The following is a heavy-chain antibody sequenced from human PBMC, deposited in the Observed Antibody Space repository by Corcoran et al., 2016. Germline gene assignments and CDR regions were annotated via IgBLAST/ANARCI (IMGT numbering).Heavy chain of an antibody. V-gene: IGHV3-30*18. CDR3: AKAEKAGDPSHFDY. CDR2: ISYDGSNK. Sequence: QVQLVESGGGVVQPGRSLRLSCAASGFTFSSYGMHWVRQDPGKGLEWVAVISYDGSNKYYADSVKGRFTISRDNSKNTLYLQMNSRRAEDTAVYYCAKAEKAGDPSHFDYWGQGTLVTFSS. D-gene: IGHD3-16*01. CDR1: GFTFSSYG. J-gene: IGHJ4*02.